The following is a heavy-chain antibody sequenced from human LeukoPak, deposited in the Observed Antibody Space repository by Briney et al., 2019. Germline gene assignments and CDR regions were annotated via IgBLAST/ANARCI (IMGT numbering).Heavy chain of an antibody. D-gene: IGHD3-22*01. J-gene: IGHJ4*02. CDR1: GYTLTELS. V-gene: IGHV1-24*01. CDR2: FDPEHAET. Sequence: ASVKVSCKVSGYTLTELSMHWVRQAPGKGLEWMGGFDPEHAETIYAQKFQGRVTMTEDTSTDTAYMELSSLRSEDTAVYYRVTVDYYDSSNYYYGGYWGQGTLVTVSS. CDR3: VTVDYYDSSNYYYGGY.